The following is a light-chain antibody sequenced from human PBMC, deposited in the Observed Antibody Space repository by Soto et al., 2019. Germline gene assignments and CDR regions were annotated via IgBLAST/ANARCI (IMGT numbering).Light chain of an antibody. Sequence: QSVLTQPPSVSGAPGQRVTISCTGSSSNIGAGYDVHWYQQLPGTAPKLLIYSNNNRPSGVPDRFSGSKSGASASLAITGLQTEDEADYYCQSYDSSLSAVLFGGGTKLTV. V-gene: IGLV1-40*01. CDR3: QSYDSSLSAVL. CDR2: SNN. J-gene: IGLJ2*01. CDR1: SSNIGAGYD.